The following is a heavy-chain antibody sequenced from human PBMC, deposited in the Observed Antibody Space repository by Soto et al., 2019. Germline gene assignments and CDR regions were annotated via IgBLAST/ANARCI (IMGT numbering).Heavy chain of an antibody. CDR1: GFSLSTSGVG. V-gene: IGHV2-5*02. Sequence: SGPTLVNPTQTLTLTCTFSGFSLSTSGVGVGWIRQPPGKALEWLALIYWDDDKRYSPSLKSRLTITKDTSKNQVVLTMTNMDPVDTATYYCAHRAINYDILTGYSPDYFDYWGQGTLVTVSS. J-gene: IGHJ4*02. D-gene: IGHD3-9*01. CDR2: IYWDDDK. CDR3: AHRAINYDILTGYSPDYFDY.